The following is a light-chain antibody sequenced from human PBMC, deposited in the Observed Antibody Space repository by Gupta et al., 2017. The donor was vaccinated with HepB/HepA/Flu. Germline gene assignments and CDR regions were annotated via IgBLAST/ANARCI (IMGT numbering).Light chain of an antibody. CDR1: QSVSSSY. CDR2: GAS. Sequence: EIVLTTSPGTLSLSPGERATLSCRASQSVSSSYFAWYQQKPGQAPRLLIYGASSRATGIPARFSGSGYGTDFTLTISRLEPENVAVYYCQQYGSSPTFGQGTKVEIK. V-gene: IGKV3-20*01. CDR3: QQYGSSPT. J-gene: IGKJ1*01.